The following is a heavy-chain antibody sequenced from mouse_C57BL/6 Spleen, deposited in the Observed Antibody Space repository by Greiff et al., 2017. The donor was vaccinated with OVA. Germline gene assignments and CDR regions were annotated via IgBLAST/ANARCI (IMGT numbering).Heavy chain of an antibody. J-gene: IGHJ2*01. CDR2: IYPGSGST. CDR3: AKGDYGSSYAY. CDR1: GYTFTSYW. Sequence: VKLQQPGAELVKPGASVKMSCKASGYTFTSYWITWVKQRPGQGLEWIGDIYPGSGSTNYNEKFKSKATLTVDTSSSTAYMQLSSLTSEDSAVYYCAKGDYGSSYAYWGQGTTLTVSS. V-gene: IGHV1-55*01. D-gene: IGHD1-1*01.